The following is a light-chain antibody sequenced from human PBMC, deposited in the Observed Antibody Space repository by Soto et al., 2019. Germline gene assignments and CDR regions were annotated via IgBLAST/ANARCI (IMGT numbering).Light chain of an antibody. CDR1: QYISNY. CDR3: QQFGSSPFT. J-gene: IGKJ3*01. CDR2: GAS. Sequence: VLTQFPATLSFSPGETATLSCRASQYISNYLGWYQQKPGQAPRLLIYGASSRATGIPDRFSGSGSGTDFTLTISRLEPEGFAVYYCQQFGSSPFTFGPGTKVDI. V-gene: IGKV3-20*01.